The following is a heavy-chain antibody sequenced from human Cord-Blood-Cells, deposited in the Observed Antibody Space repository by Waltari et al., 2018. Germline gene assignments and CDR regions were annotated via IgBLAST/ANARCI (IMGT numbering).Heavy chain of an antibody. CDR2: MNTNSGNT. Sequence: QVQLVQSGAGVKKPGASVKVSCKASGYTFTSYDINWVRQATGQGREWMGWMNTNSGNTGYAQKLQGRGTITSNTAISTAYMELSSLRSEDTAVYYCARAGSPYSSSSGTFDYWGQGTLVTVSS. V-gene: IGHV1-8*03. D-gene: IGHD6-6*01. J-gene: IGHJ4*02. CDR1: GYTFTSYD. CDR3: ARAGSPYSSSSGTFDY.